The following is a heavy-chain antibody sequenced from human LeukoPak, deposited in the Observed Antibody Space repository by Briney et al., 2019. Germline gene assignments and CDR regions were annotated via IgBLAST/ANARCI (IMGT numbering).Heavy chain of an antibody. D-gene: IGHD2-21*02. CDR1: GDSVSSNRAA. Sequence: SQTLSLTCAISGDSVSSNRAAWNWIRQSPSRGLEWLGRTYYRSKWYYDYAVSVKSRMTISPVTSKNQFSLHLNSVTPEDTAVYYCARTESGPWGQGTLVTVSS. J-gene: IGHJ5*02. V-gene: IGHV6-1*01. CDR3: ARTESGP. CDR2: TYYRSKWYY.